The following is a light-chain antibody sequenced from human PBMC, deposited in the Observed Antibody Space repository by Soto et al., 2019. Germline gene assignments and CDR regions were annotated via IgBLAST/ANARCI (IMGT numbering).Light chain of an antibody. CDR1: HIIGSSY. CDR2: GTF. Sequence: EIVLTQSPGTLSLSPGERVTLSCSASHIIGSSYLAWYQQKPGQPPRLLLYGTFSRATGIPARFSGSGSWTDFTPTISSLEPEDVAAYYCQQYDSSPHTFGQGTKVDIK. V-gene: IGKV3-20*01. J-gene: IGKJ2*01. CDR3: QQYDSSPHT.